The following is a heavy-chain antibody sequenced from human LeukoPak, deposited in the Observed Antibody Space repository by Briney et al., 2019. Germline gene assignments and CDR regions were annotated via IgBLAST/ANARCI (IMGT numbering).Heavy chain of an antibody. J-gene: IGHJ4*02. CDR2: ISSTGSYI. CDR3: ARGLGRGPGVY. Sequence: GGSLRLSCAASGFTFSSYSMNWVRQAPGKGLEWVSSISSTGSYIFYADSVKGRFTISRDNAKNSLYLQMNSLRAADTAVYYCARGLGRGPGVYWGQGTLVTVSS. V-gene: IGHV3-21*01. CDR1: GFTFSSYS. D-gene: IGHD2-8*01.